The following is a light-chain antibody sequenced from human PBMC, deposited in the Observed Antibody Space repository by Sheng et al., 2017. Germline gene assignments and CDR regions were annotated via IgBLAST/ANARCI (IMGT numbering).Light chain of an antibody. CDR3: QQTYGSPLYT. CDR1: QDIINY. J-gene: IGKJ2*01. Sequence: DIQLTQSPSSLSASVGDRVTITCQASQDIINYLNWYQQKPGKPPKLLIYVASSLQRGVPSRFSGSGSGTEFTLTITSLQPEDFATYYCQQTYGSPLYTFGQGTKLEVK. CDR2: VAS. V-gene: IGKV1-39*01.